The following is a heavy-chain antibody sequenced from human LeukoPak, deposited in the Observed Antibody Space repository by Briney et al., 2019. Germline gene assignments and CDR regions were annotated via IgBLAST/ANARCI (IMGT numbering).Heavy chain of an antibody. V-gene: IGHV4-4*07. J-gene: IGHJ3*02. D-gene: IGHD4-17*01. CDR1: GGSISSYY. Sequence: PSETLSLTCTVSGGSISSYYWSWIRQPAGKGLEWIGRIYTSGSTNYNPSLKSRVTMSVDTSKNQFSLKLSSVTAADTAVYYCARDRRTTVTTWTTSAAFDIRGQGTMVTVSS. CDR3: ARDRRTTVTTWTTSAAFDI. CDR2: IYTSGST.